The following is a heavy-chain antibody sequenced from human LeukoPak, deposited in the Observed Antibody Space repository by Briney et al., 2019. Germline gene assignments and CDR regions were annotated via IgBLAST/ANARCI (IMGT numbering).Heavy chain of an antibody. D-gene: IGHD2-21*02. CDR3: AREDCGGDCCLFDH. V-gene: IGHV3-21*01. CDR2: ITGVSSYL. CDR1: GFTFSSYS. J-gene: IGHJ4*02. Sequence: GGSLRLSCAASGFTFSSYSMTWVRQAPGKGLEWASSITGVSSYLHYADSEKGRFTIYRDNAKSSLFLQMNSLRAEETAVYYCAREDCGGDCCLFDHWGEGTLVTVSS.